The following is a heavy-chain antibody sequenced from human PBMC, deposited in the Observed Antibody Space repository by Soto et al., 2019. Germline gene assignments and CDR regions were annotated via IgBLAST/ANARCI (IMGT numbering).Heavy chain of an antibody. CDR2: IIPIFGTA. CDR1: GGTFSSYA. V-gene: IGHV1-69*13. D-gene: IGHD6-19*01. Sequence: SVKVSCKASGGTFSSYAISWVRQAPGQGLEWMGGIIPIFGTANYAQKFQGRVTITADESTSTAYMELSSLRSEDTAVYYCAREAGAPDAFDIWGQGTMVTVSS. CDR3: AREAGAPDAFDI. J-gene: IGHJ3*02.